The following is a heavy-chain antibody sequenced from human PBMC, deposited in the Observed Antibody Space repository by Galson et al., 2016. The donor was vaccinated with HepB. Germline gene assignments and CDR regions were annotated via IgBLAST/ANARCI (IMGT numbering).Heavy chain of an antibody. CDR2: INPNSGGT. V-gene: IGHV1-2*04. CDR1: GGTFSSHA. CDR3: ARDYYFGMDF. J-gene: IGHJ6*02. Sequence: SVKVSCKASGGTFSSHAISWVRQAPGQGLEWMGWINPNSGGTKYAQKFQGWVTMTRDTSISTAYMELSRLRSDDTAVYYCARDYYFGMDFWGQGTTVTVSS.